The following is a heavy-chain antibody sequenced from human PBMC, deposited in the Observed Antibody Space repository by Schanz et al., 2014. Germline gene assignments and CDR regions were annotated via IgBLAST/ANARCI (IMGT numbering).Heavy chain of an antibody. CDR2: ISGSGGST. J-gene: IGHJ4*02. D-gene: IGHD6-19*01. CDR3: AKLSSSGRLAGYFDY. V-gene: IGHV3-23*04. CDR1: GFTLSSYA. Sequence: VQLVESGGGVVQPGRSLRLSCAAYGFTLSSYAMHWVRQAPGKGLEWVSAISGSGGSTYYADSVKGRFTISRDYSKNTLYLQMSSLRAEDTAIYYCAKLSSSGRLAGYFDYWGQGALVTVSS.